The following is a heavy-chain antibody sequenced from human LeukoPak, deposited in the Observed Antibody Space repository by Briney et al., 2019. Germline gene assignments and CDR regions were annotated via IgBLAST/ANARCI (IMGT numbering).Heavy chain of an antibody. CDR2: IYPDDSDT. V-gene: IGHV5-51*01. Sequence: GESLKISCKGSAYSFTSYWIGWVREMPAKGLEWMGIIYPDDSDTRYSPSFQGQVTISADKSISTAYLQWSSLKASDTAMYYCARTDLVEEVPLDYWGQGTLVTV. J-gene: IGHJ4*03. CDR1: AYSFTSYW. CDR3: ARTDLVEEVPLDY.